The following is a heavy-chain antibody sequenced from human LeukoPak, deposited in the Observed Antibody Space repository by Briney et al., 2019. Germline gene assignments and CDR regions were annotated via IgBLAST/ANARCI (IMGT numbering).Heavy chain of an antibody. CDR3: ARGGIAAAET. V-gene: IGHV4-39*07. D-gene: IGHD6-13*01. CDR1: GGSISSSTYY. CDR2: IHFSGST. J-gene: IGHJ4*02. Sequence: SSETLSLTCTVSGGSISSSTYYWVWIRQPPGKGLEWVGSIHFSGSTYYNPSLKSRVTISVDTSKNQFSLKLSSVTAADTAVYYCARGGIAAAETWGQGTLVTVSS.